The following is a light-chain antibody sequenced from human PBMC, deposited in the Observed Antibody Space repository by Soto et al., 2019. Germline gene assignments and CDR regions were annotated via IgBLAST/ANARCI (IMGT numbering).Light chain of an antibody. Sequence: DIQMTQSPSTPSASVGDRVTITCRASQSISSWLAWYQQKPGKAPKLLIYDASSLESGVPSRFSGSGSGTEFTLTISSLQPDDFATYYCQHYNSYSWTFGLGTKVDI. CDR2: DAS. J-gene: IGKJ1*01. CDR1: QSISSW. V-gene: IGKV1-5*01. CDR3: QHYNSYSWT.